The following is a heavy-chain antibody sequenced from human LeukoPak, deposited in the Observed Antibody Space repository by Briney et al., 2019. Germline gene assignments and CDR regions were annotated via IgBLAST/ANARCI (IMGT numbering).Heavy chain of an antibody. CDR2: IYYSGTT. J-gene: IGHJ5*02. CDR3: VRRSSWSTYNYFGP. Sequence: SETLSLTCTVSGGSISSYYWSWIRQPPGKGLEWIGYIYYSGTTNYNPSLKSRVTISVDTSENQFSLKLSSVTAADTAVYYCVRRSSWSTYNYFGPWGQGTLVIVSS. D-gene: IGHD6-13*01. V-gene: IGHV4-59*08. CDR1: GGSISSYY.